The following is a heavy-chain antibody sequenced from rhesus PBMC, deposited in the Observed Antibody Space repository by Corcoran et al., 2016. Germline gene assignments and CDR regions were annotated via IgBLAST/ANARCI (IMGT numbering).Heavy chain of an antibody. J-gene: IGHJ4*01. Sequence: QVQLQESGPGLVQPSETLSLTCAVSGASISRYCWSWIRQPPGKGLEWIGEIKSNRGSTYYNPSLKSRVTISKDASKNQFSLKLSSVTAADTAVYYCARDLASSGSDYWGQGVLVTVSS. V-gene: IGHV4-80*01. D-gene: IGHD6-31*01. CDR2: IKSNRGST. CDR1: GASISRYC. CDR3: ARDLASSGSDY.